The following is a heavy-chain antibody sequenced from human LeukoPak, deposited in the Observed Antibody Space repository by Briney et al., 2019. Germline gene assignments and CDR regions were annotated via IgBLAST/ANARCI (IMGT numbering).Heavy chain of an antibody. Sequence: SETLSLTCTVSGGSISSGGYYWSWIRQHPGKGLEWIGYIYYSGSTYYNPSLKSRVTISVDTSKNQFSLKLSSVTAADTAVYYCARDGAMVGAAVVGMDVWGQGTTVTVSS. V-gene: IGHV4-31*03. D-gene: IGHD2-15*01. CDR3: ARDGAMVGAAVVGMDV. J-gene: IGHJ6*02. CDR1: GGSISSGGYY. CDR2: IYYSGST.